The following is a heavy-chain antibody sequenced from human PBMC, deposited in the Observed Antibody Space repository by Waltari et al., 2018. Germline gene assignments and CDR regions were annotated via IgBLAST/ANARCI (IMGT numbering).Heavy chain of an antibody. D-gene: IGHD2-15*01. CDR3: ARDRGRGLYLDY. Sequence: QLQLRESGPGLVKPSGTLSLTCTVSGDSMTSNRWWSWVRQPPGKGLEWIGQSHRSGRTNYNPSLESRVSVSLDTANNQFSLRVTSTTTADTAVYYCARDRGRGLYLDYWGQGTLVTVSP. CDR1: GDSMTSNRW. J-gene: IGHJ4*02. V-gene: IGHV4-4*02. CDR2: SHRSGRT.